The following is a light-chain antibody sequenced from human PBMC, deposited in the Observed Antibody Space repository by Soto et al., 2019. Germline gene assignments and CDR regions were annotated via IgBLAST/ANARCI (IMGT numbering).Light chain of an antibody. J-gene: IGKJ1*01. Sequence: DIVMTQSPDSLAVSLGERATMNCKSSESGLYSSNNKNYLAWYQQKPGQPPKLLIYWASTRESGVPDRFSGSGSGTDFTLTISSLQAEDVAVYYCQQYYSTPRTFGQGTKVDI. V-gene: IGKV4-1*01. CDR1: ESGLYSSNNKNY. CDR2: WAS. CDR3: QQYYSTPRT.